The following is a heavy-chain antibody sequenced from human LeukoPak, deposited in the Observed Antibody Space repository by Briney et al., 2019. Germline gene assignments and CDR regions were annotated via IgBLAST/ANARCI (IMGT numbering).Heavy chain of an antibody. D-gene: IGHD2-21*02. CDR2: IYYSGST. Sequence: SETLSLTCTVSGGSISSYYWSWIRQPPGKGLEWIGYIYYSGSTNYNPSLKSRVTISVDTSKNQFSLKLSSVTAADTAVYYCARGRNPFAYCGGDCYSTWFDLWGQGTLVTVSS. J-gene: IGHJ5*02. CDR1: GGSISSYY. CDR3: ARGRNPFAYCGGDCYSTWFDL. V-gene: IGHV4-59*01.